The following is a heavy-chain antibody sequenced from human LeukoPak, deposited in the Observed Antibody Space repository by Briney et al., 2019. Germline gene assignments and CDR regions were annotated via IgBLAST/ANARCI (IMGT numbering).Heavy chain of an antibody. CDR2: IYYSGST. J-gene: IGHJ5*02. CDR3: ARRMAAGDTNWFDP. CDR1: GGSISSSNYY. D-gene: IGHD6-13*01. Sequence: SETLSLTCTVSGGSISSSNYYWGWIRQPPGKGLEWIGSIYYSGSTYANPSPKRRVTISVDTSKNQFSLNLSSVTAADRAVYYCARRMAAGDTNWFDPWGQGTLVTVSS. V-gene: IGHV4-39*01.